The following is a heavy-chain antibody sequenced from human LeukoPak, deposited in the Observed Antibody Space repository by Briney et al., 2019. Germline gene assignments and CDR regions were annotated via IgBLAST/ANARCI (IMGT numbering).Heavy chain of an antibody. D-gene: IGHD3-3*01. V-gene: IGHV5-51*01. Sequence: GESLKISCKVSGYGFTSYCIGWVRQMPGKGLEWMGIIYPGDSDTRYSPSFQGQVTISAGKSISTAYLQWSSLKASDTAMYYCARGRIFGVVIDYYYMDVWGKGTTVTVSS. J-gene: IGHJ6*03. CDR1: GYGFTSYC. CDR3: ARGRIFGVVIDYYYMDV. CDR2: IYPGDSDT.